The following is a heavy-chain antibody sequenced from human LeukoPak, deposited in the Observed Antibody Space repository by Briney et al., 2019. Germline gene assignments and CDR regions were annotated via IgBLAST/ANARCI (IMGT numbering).Heavy chain of an antibody. V-gene: IGHV4-4*07. CDR2: IYTSGST. CDR1: GGSISSYY. D-gene: IGHD5-18*01. J-gene: IGHJ4*02. CDR3: ARVPIQLWPSYFDY. Sequence: PSETLSLTCTVSGGSISSYYWSWIRQPAGKGLEWIGRIYTSGSTNYNPSLKSRVTISLDTSKKQFSLKLSSVTAADTAVYYCARVPIQLWPSYFDYWGQGTLVTVSS.